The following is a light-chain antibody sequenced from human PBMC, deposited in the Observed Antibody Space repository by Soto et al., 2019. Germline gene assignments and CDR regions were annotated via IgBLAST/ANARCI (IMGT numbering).Light chain of an antibody. CDR3: SSYTSSSLGV. Sequence: QSALTQPASVSGSPGQSITISCTGTSSDVGGYNYVSWYQQHPGKAPKLTIYDVSNRPSGVSNRFSGSKSGNTASLTISGLQAEDEADYYCSSYTSSSLGVFGGGTKLTVL. V-gene: IGLV2-14*01. CDR2: DVS. CDR1: SSDVGGYNY. J-gene: IGLJ2*01.